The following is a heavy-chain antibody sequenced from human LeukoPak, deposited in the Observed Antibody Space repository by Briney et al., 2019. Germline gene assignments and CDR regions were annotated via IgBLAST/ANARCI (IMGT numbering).Heavy chain of an antibody. CDR2: ISYDGTNK. CDR3: AKQGCSGGSCYFDY. V-gene: IGHV3-30*18. D-gene: IGHD2-15*01. CDR1: GFTLSSYG. Sequence: GGSLRLSCAASGFTLSSYGMHWVRQAPGKGLEWVAVISYDGTNKYYADSVKGRFTISRDNSRNTLYLQMNSLRADDTAVYYCAKQGCSGGSCYFDYWGQGTLVTVSS. J-gene: IGHJ4*02.